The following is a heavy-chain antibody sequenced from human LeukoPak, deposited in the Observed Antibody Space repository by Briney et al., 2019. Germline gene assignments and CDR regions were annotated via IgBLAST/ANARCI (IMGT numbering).Heavy chain of an antibody. CDR1: GFIFSTYW. J-gene: IGHJ4*02. D-gene: IGHD2-15*01. V-gene: IGHV3-7*01. Sequence: GGSLRLSCAASGFIFSTYWMTWVRQAPGKGLEWVANIKQDGGQIYYVDSVKGRFTISRDNAKNSLYLQMNSLRAEDTAVYYCAREGGDIADTGFDYWGQGSLVAVSS. CDR2: IKQDGGQI. CDR3: AREGGDIADTGFDY.